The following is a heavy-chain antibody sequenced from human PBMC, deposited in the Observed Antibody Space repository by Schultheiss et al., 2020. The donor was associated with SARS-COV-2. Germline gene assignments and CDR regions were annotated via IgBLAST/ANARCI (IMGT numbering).Heavy chain of an antibody. CDR3: ASRRDSSGFGFDY. J-gene: IGHJ4*02. D-gene: IGHD3-22*01. CDR2: IYYSGTT. Sequence: QTLSLTCTVSGGSISSGGFHWSWIRQHPGKGLEWIGYIYYSGTTYYNPSLKSRVTISADTSKNQFSLKVTSVTAADTAVYYCASRRDSSGFGFDYWGQGTLVTVSS. V-gene: IGHV4-31*03. CDR1: GGSISSGGFH.